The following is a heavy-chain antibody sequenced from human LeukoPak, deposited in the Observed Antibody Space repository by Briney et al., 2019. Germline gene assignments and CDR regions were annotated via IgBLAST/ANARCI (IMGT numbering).Heavy chain of an antibody. Sequence: GGSLRLSCAASGFTFSSYEMNWVRQAPGKGLEWVSYISSSGSTIYYAGSVKGRFTLSRDSAKNSLYLQMNSLRAEDTAVYYCALLVPSPAIIIAVAGPWDAFDIWGQGTMVTVSS. CDR3: ALLVPSPAIIIAVAGPWDAFDI. CDR1: GFTFSSYE. D-gene: IGHD6-19*01. CDR2: ISSSGSTI. J-gene: IGHJ3*02. V-gene: IGHV3-48*03.